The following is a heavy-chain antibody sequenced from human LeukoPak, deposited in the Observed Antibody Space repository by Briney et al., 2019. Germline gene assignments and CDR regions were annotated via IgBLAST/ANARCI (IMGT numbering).Heavy chain of an antibody. CDR2: INGSGGST. D-gene: IGHD3-10*01. Sequence: GGSLRLSCAASGFTFSSYAMSWVRQAPGKGLEWVSAINGSGGSTYYADSVKGRFTISRDNSKNTLYLQMNSLRAEDTAVYYCAKDPWQRGSGSYLFDYWGQGTLVTVSS. CDR1: GFTFSSYA. CDR3: AKDPWQRGSGSYLFDY. V-gene: IGHV3-23*01. J-gene: IGHJ4*02.